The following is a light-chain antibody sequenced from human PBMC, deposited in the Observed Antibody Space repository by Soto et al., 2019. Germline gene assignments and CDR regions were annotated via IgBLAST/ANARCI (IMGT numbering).Light chain of an antibody. V-gene: IGLV1-40*01. J-gene: IGLJ1*01. CDR1: SSNIGAGHD. Sequence: QSVLTQPPSVSGAPGQRVTISCTGSSSNIGAGHDVHWYQQLPGTAPKLLIFDNSNRPSGVPDRFSGSKSGTSASLAITGLQAEDEADYDCQSYDSSLSVLYVFGTGTKLTVL. CDR2: DNS. CDR3: QSYDSSLSVLYV.